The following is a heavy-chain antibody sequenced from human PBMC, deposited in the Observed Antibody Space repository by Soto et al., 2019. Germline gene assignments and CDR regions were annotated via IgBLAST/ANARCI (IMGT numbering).Heavy chain of an antibody. V-gene: IGHV1-2*04. CDR1: AYTFTYSN. CDR2: ISPSSGAT. D-gene: IGHD3-22*01. Sequence: EASVKVSCKASAYTFTYSNIHWVLQGPGKGLEWMGWISPSSGATQYAQKFQGWVTVTRDTSTSTVYLDVSRLKSDGSAFYYCARELYDNGPSGLDVWGQGTTVTVSS. J-gene: IGHJ6*02. CDR3: ARELYDNGPSGLDV.